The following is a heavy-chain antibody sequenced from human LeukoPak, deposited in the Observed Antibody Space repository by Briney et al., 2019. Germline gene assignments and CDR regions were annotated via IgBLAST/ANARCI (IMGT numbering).Heavy chain of an antibody. CDR1: GYGFTSYW. D-gene: IGHD2-21*02. CDR3: ARRNPLTQDAFDI. V-gene: IGHV5-51*01. CDR2: IYPGDSDT. Sequence: GESLKFSCKGSGYGFTSYWIGWVRQMPGKGLEWMGIIYPGDSDTTYSPSFQGQVTISADKSISTAYLQWSSLKASDTAMYYCARRNPLTQDAFDIWGQGTMVTVSS. J-gene: IGHJ3*02.